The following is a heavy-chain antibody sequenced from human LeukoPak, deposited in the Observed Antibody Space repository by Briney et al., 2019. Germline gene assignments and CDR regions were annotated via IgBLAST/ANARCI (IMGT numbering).Heavy chain of an antibody. D-gene: IGHD4-17*01. V-gene: IGHV3-7*01. CDR1: GFTFGDYA. CDR3: ARGPNTDYGRRYYYYMDV. Sequence: QPGRSLRLSCTASGFTFGDYAMTWVRQAPGKGLEWVANIKKDGSEKYYVDSVKGRFTISRDNAKNSLYLQMNSLRVEDTAVYYCARGPNTDYGRRYYYYMDVWGKGTTVTVPS. J-gene: IGHJ6*03. CDR2: IKKDGSEK.